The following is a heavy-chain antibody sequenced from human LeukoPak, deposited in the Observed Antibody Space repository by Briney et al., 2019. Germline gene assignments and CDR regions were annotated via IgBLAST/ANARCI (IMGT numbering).Heavy chain of an antibody. Sequence: GGSLRLSRAASGFTFDDYTMHWVRQAPGKGLEWVSLISWDGGSTYYADSVKGRFTISRDNRKNSLYLQMNSLRTEDTALYYCAKDSGYDFSGWYFDLWGRGTLVTVSS. CDR1: GFTFDDYT. CDR3: AKDSGYDFSGWYFDL. V-gene: IGHV3-43*01. J-gene: IGHJ2*01. CDR2: ISWDGGST. D-gene: IGHD5-12*01.